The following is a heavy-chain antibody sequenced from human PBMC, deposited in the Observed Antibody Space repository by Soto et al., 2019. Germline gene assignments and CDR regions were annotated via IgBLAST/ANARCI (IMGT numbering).Heavy chain of an antibody. CDR3: AREGGSQGIPAPFVG. CDR2: IYHSGST. D-gene: IGHD2-21*01. Sequence: SSETLSLTCAVSGYSISSGYYWGWIRQPPGKGLEWIGSIYHSGSTYYNPSLKSRVTISVDASKNQFSLKLSSVTAADTAVYYCAREGGSQGIPAPFVGWGQGTLVTVSS. J-gene: IGHJ4*02. CDR1: GYSISSGYY. V-gene: IGHV4-38-2*02.